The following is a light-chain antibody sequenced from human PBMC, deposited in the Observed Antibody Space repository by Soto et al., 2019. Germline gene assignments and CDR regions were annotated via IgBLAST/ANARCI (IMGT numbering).Light chain of an antibody. J-gene: IGKJ1*01. CDR3: QQYGSSRT. CDR1: QSVSSY. V-gene: IGKV3-20*01. Sequence: VMTQSPATLSLSPGERATLSCRASQSVSSYLAWYQQKPGQAPRLLIYGASSRATGIPDRFSGSGSGTDFTLTISRLEPEDFAVYYCQQYGSSRTFGQGTKVDIK. CDR2: GAS.